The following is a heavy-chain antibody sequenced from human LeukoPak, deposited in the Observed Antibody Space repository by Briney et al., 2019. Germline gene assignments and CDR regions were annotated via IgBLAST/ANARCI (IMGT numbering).Heavy chain of an antibody. J-gene: IGHJ4*02. D-gene: IGHD4-23*01. CDR1: GFTFDDYA. V-gene: IGHV3-9*03. Sequence: PGGSLRLSCAASGFTFDDYAMHWVRQAPGKGLEWVSGISWNSGSIGYADSVKGRFTISRDNAKNSLYLQMNSLRAEDMALYYCAKSVGVTGPFDYWGQGTLVTISS. CDR3: AKSVGVTGPFDY. CDR2: ISWNSGSI.